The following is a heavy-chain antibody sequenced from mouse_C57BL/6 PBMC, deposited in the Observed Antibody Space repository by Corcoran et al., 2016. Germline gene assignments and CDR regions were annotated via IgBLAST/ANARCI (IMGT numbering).Heavy chain of an antibody. CDR1: GFSLSTSGMG. V-gene: IGHV8-12*01. CDR2: IYWDDDK. CDR3: ARRYYGSSFHFDY. Sequence: QVTLKESGPGILQSSQTLSLTCSFSGFSLSTSGMGVSWIRQPSGKGLEWLAHIYWDDDKRYHPSLKSRLTISKDTSRNQVFLKITSVDTADTATYYCARRYYGSSFHFDYWGQGTTLTVSS. J-gene: IGHJ2*01. D-gene: IGHD1-1*01.